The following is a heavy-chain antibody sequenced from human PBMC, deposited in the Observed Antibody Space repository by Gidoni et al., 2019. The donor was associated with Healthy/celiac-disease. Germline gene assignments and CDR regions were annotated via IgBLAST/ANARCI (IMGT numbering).Heavy chain of an antibody. J-gene: IGHJ3*02. V-gene: IGHV3-7*01. CDR2: IKQDGSEK. CDR3: ASSLFFVRWNDYVWGSYRYTDHDAFDI. CDR1: GFPFRIYW. D-gene: IGHD3-16*02. Sequence: EVQMVESGGGLVQPGGSLSLACAASGFPFRIYWLSWVRQAQGKGLGWVANIKQDGSEKYYVDSVKGRFTISRDNAKNSLYLQMNSLRAEDTAVYYCASSLFFVRWNDYVWGSYRYTDHDAFDIWGQGTMVTVSS.